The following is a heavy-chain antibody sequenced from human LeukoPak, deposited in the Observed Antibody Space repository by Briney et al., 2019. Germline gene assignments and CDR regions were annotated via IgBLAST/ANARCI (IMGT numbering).Heavy chain of an antibody. CDR2: ISYDGSKQ. J-gene: IGHJ4*02. CDR1: GFTFSSYG. V-gene: IGHV3-30*18. D-gene: IGHD3-9*01. CDR3: AKDGARYLLTYYFEY. Sequence: GGSLRLSCAASGFTFSSYGMHWVPQAPGKGLEWVAAISYDGSKQLYADSVKGRFTISRDNSKNTLNLQMNSLRDEDTAVYYCAKDGARYLLTYYFEYWGQGTLVTVSS.